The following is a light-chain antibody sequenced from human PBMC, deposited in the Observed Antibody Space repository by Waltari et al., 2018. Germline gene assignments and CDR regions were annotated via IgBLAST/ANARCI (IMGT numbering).Light chain of an antibody. V-gene: IGKV1-39*01. Sequence: IQMTKSPSSLSASVVDRVTVTCRASQGINRELSWYQQKPGKAPKLLLYSASSLQSGVPSRFSGSGSGTDFTLIISSLQPEDVATYYCQQDDNTPYSFGQGTKVEIK. CDR1: QGINRE. CDR3: QQDDNTPYS. CDR2: SAS. J-gene: IGKJ2*03.